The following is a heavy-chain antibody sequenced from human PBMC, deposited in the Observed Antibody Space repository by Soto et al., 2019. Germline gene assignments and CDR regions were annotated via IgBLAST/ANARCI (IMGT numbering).Heavy chain of an antibody. CDR2: IDSSGVNT. D-gene: IGHD3-16*01. CDR1: RYTFKIHG. J-gene: IGHJ4*02. CDR3: VSWVSAHFDY. Sequence: PGGALRLSCADSRYTFKIHGLSWVRQAPGKGLEWASTIDSSGVNTHYADSVKGRFTISRDNSRNTLHLQMHDLRADDTALYYCVSWVSAHFDYWGQGTVVTVSS. V-gene: IGHV3-23*01.